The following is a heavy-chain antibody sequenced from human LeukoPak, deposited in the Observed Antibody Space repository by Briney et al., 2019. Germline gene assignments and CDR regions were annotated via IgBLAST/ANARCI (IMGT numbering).Heavy chain of an antibody. CDR1: GFTFRNYG. J-gene: IGHJ6*02. V-gene: IGHV3-30*18. Sequence: GGSLRLSCEASGFTFRNYGVHWVRQAPGKGLEWVAVISYDGGHQYSADSVKGRLTLSRDNSKNTVYLQLNSLRAEDTAVYYCAKDRRMMSAYYGMDVWGQGTPVTVSS. D-gene: IGHD3-16*01. CDR2: ISYDGGHQ. CDR3: AKDRRMMSAYYGMDV.